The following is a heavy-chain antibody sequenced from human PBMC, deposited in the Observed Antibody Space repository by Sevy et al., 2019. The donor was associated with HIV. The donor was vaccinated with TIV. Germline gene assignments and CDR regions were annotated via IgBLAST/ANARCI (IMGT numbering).Heavy chain of an antibody. J-gene: IGHJ6*02. Sequence: GGSLRLSCAASEFTFSSYSMNWVRQAPGKGLEWVSSISRSSSYIYYADSVKGRFTISRDNAKNSLFLQMNSLRAEDTAVYYCARHKSTTAYYGMDVWGQGTTVTVSS. CDR3: ARHKSTTAYYGMDV. D-gene: IGHD2-21*01. CDR1: EFTFSSYS. V-gene: IGHV3-21*01. CDR2: ISRSSSYI.